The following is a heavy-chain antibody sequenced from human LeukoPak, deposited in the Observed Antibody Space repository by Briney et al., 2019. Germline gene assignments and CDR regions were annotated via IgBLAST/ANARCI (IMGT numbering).Heavy chain of an antibody. D-gene: IGHD4-11*01. V-gene: IGHV1-69*06. CDR2: IIPIFGTA. J-gene: IGHJ4*02. CDR3: ARDQDYQLDY. Sequence: RASVKVSCKASRGTFSSYAISWVRQAPGQGLEWMGGIIPIFGTANYAQKFQGRVTITADKSTSTAYMELSSLRSEDTAVYYCARDQDYQLDYWGQGTLVTVSS. CDR1: RGTFSSYA.